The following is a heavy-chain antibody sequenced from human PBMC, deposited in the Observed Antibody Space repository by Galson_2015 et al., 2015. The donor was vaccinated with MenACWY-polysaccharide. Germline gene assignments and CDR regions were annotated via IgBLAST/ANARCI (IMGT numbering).Heavy chain of an antibody. D-gene: IGHD3-10*01. CDR2: ISYRGTT. Sequence: SETLSLTCTVSGDSVSRYTWTWIRQFPGKALELIGYISYRGTTYYNPSLKSRVTISVDTSKNQFSLNVTSVTAADTAVYFCARDSHYYGSGSYGWFDPWGQGILVPVSS. CDR1: GDSVSRYT. J-gene: IGHJ5*02. V-gene: IGHV4-59*02. CDR3: ARDSHYYGSGSYGWFDP.